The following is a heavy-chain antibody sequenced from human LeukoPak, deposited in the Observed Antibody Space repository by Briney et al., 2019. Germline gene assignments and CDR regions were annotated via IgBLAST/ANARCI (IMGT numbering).Heavy chain of an antibody. CDR1: GFTFSSYG. V-gene: IGHV3-23*01. D-gene: IGHD3-10*02. Sequence: GGSLRLPCAASGFTFSSYGMSWVRQAPGKGLEWVSAISGSGGSTYYADSVKGRFTISRDNSKNTLYLQMNSLRAEDTAVYYCAELGITMIGGVWGKGTTVTISS. CDR2: ISGSGGST. CDR3: AELGITMIGGV. J-gene: IGHJ6*04.